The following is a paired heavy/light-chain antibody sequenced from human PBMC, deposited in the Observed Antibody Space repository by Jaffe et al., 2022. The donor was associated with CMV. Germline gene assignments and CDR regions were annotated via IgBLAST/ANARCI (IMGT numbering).Heavy chain of an antibody. CDR1: GGTFSSYA. Sequence: QVQLVQSGAEVKKPGSSVKVSCKASGGTFSSYAISWVRQAPGQGLEWMGRIIPILGIANYAQKFQGRVTITADKSTSTAYMELSSLRSEDTAVYYCARDVLGGYYYYYYMDVWGKGTTVTVSS. CDR3: ARDVLGGYYYYYYMDV. V-gene: IGHV1-69*09. D-gene: IGHD3-16*01. CDR2: IIPILGIA. J-gene: IGHJ6*03.
Light chain of an antibody. CDR1: QGISSY. CDR3: QQLNSYPPIT. CDR2: AAS. Sequence: DIQLTQSPSFLSASVGDRVTITCRASQGISSYLAWYQQKPGKAPKLLIYAASTLQSGVPSRFSGSGSGTEFTLTISSLQPEDFATYYCQQLNSYPPITFGPGTKVDIK. J-gene: IGKJ3*01. V-gene: IGKV1-9*01.